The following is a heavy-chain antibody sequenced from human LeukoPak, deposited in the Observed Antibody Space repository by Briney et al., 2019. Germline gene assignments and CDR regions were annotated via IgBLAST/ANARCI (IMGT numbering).Heavy chain of an antibody. CDR3: PVVAALGYYYGMDV. CDR2: ISGSGGST. Sequence: GGSLRLSCAASGFTFSSYAMSWVLQAPGKGLEWVSAISGSGGSTYYADSVKGRFTISRDNSKNTLYLQMNSLRAEDTAVYYCPVVAALGYYYGMDVWGQGTTVTVSS. D-gene: IGHD2-15*01. J-gene: IGHJ6*02. CDR1: GFTFSSYA. V-gene: IGHV3-23*01.